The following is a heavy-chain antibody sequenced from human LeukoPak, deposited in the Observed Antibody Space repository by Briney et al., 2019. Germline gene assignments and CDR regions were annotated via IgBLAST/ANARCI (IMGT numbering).Heavy chain of an antibody. CDR2: TVSRGTT. Sequence: GGSLRLSCVASGFTFTSDAMNWGRQAPGKGLEWVSSTVSRGTTQYADSVKGRFTVSRDTSKNTLYLQMNSLRADDTAVYYCAKCSTSAYTTGWCNWIDPWGQGTLVTVSS. D-gene: IGHD6-19*01. V-gene: IGHV3-23*01. CDR3: AKCSTSAYTTGWCNWIDP. CDR1: GFTFTSDA. J-gene: IGHJ5*02.